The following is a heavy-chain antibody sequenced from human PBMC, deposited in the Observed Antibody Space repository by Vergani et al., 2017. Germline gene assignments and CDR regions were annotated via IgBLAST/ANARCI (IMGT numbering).Heavy chain of an antibody. CDR2: INHSGST. CDR3: ARVSGLYYFDY. CDR1: GGSFSGYY. D-gene: IGHD3-10*01. V-gene: IGHV4-34*01. Sequence: QVQLQQWGAGLLKPSETLSLTFAVYGGSFSGYYWSWIRQPPGKGLEWIGEINHSGSTNYNPSLKSRVTISVDTSKNQFSLKLSSVTAADTAVYYCARVSGLYYFDYWGQGTLVTVSS. J-gene: IGHJ4*02.